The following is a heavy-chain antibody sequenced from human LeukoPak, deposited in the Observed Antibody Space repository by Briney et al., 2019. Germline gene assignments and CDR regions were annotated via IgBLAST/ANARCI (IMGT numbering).Heavy chain of an antibody. D-gene: IGHD3-3*01. V-gene: IGHV4-39*07. CDR1: GGSVSSTNYY. CDR2: VYYDGST. J-gene: IGHJ6*03. Sequence: KPSETLSLTCSVSGGSVSSTNYYWAWIRQPPGKGLDWIGSVYYDGSTYYNPSLKSRVTISVDTSKNQFSLKLSSVTAADTAVYYCARVATESGYFGGKDYYYYMDVWGKGTTVTVSS. CDR3: ARVATESGYFGGKDYYYYMDV.